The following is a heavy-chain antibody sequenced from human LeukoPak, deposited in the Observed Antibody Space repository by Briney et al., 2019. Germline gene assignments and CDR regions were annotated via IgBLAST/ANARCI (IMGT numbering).Heavy chain of an antibody. D-gene: IGHD2-15*01. J-gene: IGHJ6*03. V-gene: IGHV1-18*01. CDR1: GYTFTNYG. CDR3: ARDLGRYCSGGRCHYYSYYMDV. CDR2: ISTYNGNT. Sequence: GSVKVSCKASGYTFTNYGISWVRQAPGQGLEWMGWISTYNGNTNYAQKLQGRVTMTTDTSTSTAYMELRRLRSDDTAVYYCARDLGRYCSGGRCHYYSYYMDVWGKGTTVTVSS.